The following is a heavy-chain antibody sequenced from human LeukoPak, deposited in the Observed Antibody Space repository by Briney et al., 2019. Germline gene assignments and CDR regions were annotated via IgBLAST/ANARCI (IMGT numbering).Heavy chain of an antibody. CDR2: ISGSGGST. J-gene: IGHJ4*02. CDR1: GFTFSSYW. CDR3: AKPPRGSGADY. V-gene: IGHV3-23*01. D-gene: IGHD3-10*01. Sequence: SGGSLRLSCAASGFTFSSYWMSWVRQAPGKGLEWVSSISGSGGSTYYADFVKGRFTISRDNSKNTLYLHMNSLRAEDTAVYYCAKPPRGSGADYWGQGTLVTVSS.